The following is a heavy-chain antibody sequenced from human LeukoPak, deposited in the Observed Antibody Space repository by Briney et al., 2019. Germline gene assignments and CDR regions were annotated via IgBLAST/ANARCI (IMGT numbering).Heavy chain of an antibody. CDR1: GFTFSSYG. CDR2: ISYDGTKK. J-gene: IGHJ4*02. D-gene: IGHD3-10*01. Sequence: GRSLRLSCAASGFTFSSYGMHWVRQAPGKGLEWVSVISYDGTKKYYADSVKGRFTISRDNSKNTLYLQMDSLRAEDTAVYYCAKERHMVQGGNYFDYWGQGTLVTVSS. CDR3: AKERHMVQGGNYFDY. V-gene: IGHV3-30*18.